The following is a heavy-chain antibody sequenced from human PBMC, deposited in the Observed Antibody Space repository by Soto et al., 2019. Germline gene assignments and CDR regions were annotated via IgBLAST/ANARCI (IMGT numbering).Heavy chain of an antibody. CDR3: ARDRGYDSSGYYYYYYGMDV. CDR2: IYYSGST. Sequence: QVQLQESGPGLVQPSETLSLTCTVSGGSISSYYWSWIRQPPGKGLEWIGYIYYSGSTNYNPSLKRRVNISVDTAKNQFSLKLSSVTAADTAVYYCARDRGYDSSGYYYYYYGMDVWGQGTTVTVSS. V-gene: IGHV4-59*01. CDR1: GGSISSYY. D-gene: IGHD3-22*01. J-gene: IGHJ6*02.